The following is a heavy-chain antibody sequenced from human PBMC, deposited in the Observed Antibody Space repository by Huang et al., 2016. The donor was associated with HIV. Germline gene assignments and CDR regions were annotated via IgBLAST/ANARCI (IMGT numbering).Heavy chain of an antibody. V-gene: IGHV3-7*01. CDR1: TFTFGAYW. Sequence: VESGGRPVQPGGSIRLSCVGSTFTFGAYWMSWVRQAPGKGLEWVANIKQDETEKYYVDSVKGRFNISRDNAKKVLFLEMDALRVEDTAIYFCATKTAGMDIWGQGTTVIVSS. CDR3: ATKTAGMDI. J-gene: IGHJ6*02. CDR2: IKQDETEK.